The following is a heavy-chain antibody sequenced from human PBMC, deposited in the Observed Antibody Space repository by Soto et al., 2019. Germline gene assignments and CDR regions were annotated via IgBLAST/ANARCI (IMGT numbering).Heavy chain of an antibody. CDR3: ARSGVTGIVIPSHWFDP. D-gene: IGHD2-21*02. J-gene: IGHJ5*02. CDR1: GDSIGGVGY. CDR2: ISSSGST. Sequence: SDTLYRTCTVSGDSIGGVGYWSWIRQFPGRGLEWIGCISSSGSTYYNPALNNRISLSLDTSQNQFSLKLLSVTAADTAIYYCARSGVTGIVIPSHWFDPWGQGTLVTVSS. V-gene: IGHV4-31*03.